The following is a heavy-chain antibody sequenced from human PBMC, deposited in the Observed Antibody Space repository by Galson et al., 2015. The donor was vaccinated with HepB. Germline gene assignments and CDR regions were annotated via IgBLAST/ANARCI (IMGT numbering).Heavy chain of an antibody. CDR1: GYTFTNYA. D-gene: IGHD6-13*01. CDR2: INAGNGDT. V-gene: IGHV1-3*01. J-gene: IGHJ5*02. CDR3: ARAGEPLQITGYSSSWYLFWFDP. Sequence: SVKVSCKASGYTFTNYAMHWVRQAPGQGLEWMGWINAGNGDTKFSQKFQGRVTISGDTSASTAYMELSSLRSEDTAVYYCARAGEPLQITGYSSSWYLFWFDPWGQGTLVTVSS.